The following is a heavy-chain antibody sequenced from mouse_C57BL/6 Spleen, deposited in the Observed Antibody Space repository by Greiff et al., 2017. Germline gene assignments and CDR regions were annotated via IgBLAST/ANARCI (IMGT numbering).Heavy chain of an antibody. J-gene: IGHJ4*01. Sequence: VQLQESGAELARPGASVKMSCKASGYTFTSYTMHWVKQRPGQGLEWIGYINPSSGYTKYNQKFKDKATLTADKSSSTAYMQLSSLTSEDSAVYYCARYSNYPYAMDYWGQGTSVTVSS. CDR2: INPSSGYT. V-gene: IGHV1-4*01. CDR3: ARYSNYPYAMDY. D-gene: IGHD2-5*01. CDR1: GYTFTSYT.